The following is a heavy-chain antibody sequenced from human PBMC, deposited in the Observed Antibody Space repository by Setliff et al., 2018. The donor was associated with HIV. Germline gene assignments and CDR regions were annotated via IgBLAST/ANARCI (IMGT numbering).Heavy chain of an antibody. CDR3: ARDANYGSSGYDREYFDY. CDR2: IDPHTGGP. D-gene: IGHD5-12*01. J-gene: IGHJ4*02. V-gene: IGHV1-2*02. Sequence: ASVKVSCKASGYTFTGHYMHWVRQAPGQGLQWMGWIDPHTGGPQYSQKFLGRVTMTRDTSISTVYMELTSLRSDDTAIYYCARDANYGSSGYDREYFDYWGQGAQVTVS. CDR1: GYTFTGHY.